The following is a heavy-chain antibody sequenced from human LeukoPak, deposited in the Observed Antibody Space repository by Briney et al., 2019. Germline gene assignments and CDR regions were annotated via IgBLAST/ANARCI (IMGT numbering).Heavy chain of an antibody. J-gene: IGHJ4*02. CDR1: GFTFNSHW. D-gene: IGHD4-17*01. V-gene: IGHV3-7*01. CDR3: AKRDAPQYVDYPGAIDY. CDR2: INQDGSTK. Sequence: GGSLRLSCAASGFTFNSHWMSWVRQAPGKGLEWVAHINQDGSTKYYADSVKGRFTISRDNSKNTLYLQMNSLRAEDTAVYYCAKRDAPQYVDYPGAIDYWGQGTLVTVSS.